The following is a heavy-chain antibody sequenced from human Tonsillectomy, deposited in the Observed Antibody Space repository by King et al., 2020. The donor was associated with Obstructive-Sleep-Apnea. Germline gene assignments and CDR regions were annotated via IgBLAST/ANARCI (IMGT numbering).Heavy chain of an antibody. CDR1: GGSISSGDYY. Sequence: VQLQESGPGLVKPSQTLSLSCTVSGGSISSGDYYWSWIRQPPGKGLGWIGNIYYSGSTYYNPSLKSRVTISVDTSKNPFSLKLSSVTAADTAVYYCARETYSGSYLDYWGQGTLVTVSS. V-gene: IGHV4-30-4*01. CDR2: IYYSGST. J-gene: IGHJ4*02. D-gene: IGHD1-26*01. CDR3: ARETYSGSYLDY.